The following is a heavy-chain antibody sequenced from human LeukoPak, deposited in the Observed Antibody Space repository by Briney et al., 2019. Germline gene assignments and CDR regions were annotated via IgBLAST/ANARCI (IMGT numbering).Heavy chain of an antibody. D-gene: IGHD2-15*01. V-gene: IGHV1-8*01. J-gene: IGHJ4*02. CDR1: GYTFTSYD. Sequence: ASVKDSCKASGYTFTSYDINWVRQATGQGLGWMGWMNPNSGNTGYAQKFQGRVTMTSNTSIRTAYMELSSLRSEDTAVYYCARGVSSQSGGSCYYWGQGTLVTVSA. CDR3: ARGVSSQSGGSCYY. CDR2: MNPNSGNT.